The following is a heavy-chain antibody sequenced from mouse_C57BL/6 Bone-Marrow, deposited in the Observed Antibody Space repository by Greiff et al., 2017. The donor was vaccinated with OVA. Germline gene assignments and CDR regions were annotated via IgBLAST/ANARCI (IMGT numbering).Heavy chain of an antibody. D-gene: IGHD1-1*01. CDR3: ARAYGPPSYWYFDV. CDR1: GFTFSDYG. CDR2: IRSGSSTI. V-gene: IGHV5-17*01. Sequence: EVKLVESGGGLVKPGGSLKLSCAASGFTFSDYGMHWVRQAPEKGLEWVAYIRSGSSTIYYADTVKGRFTISRDNAKNTLFLQMTSLGSDDTAMYYCARAYGPPSYWYFDVWGTGTTVTVSS. J-gene: IGHJ1*03.